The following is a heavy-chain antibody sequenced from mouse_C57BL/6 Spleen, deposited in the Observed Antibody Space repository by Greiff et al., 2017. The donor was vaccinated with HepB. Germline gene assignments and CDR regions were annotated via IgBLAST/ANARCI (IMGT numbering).Heavy chain of an antibody. CDR3: ARGAVGWYFDV. Sequence: EVKLMESGPGLVKPSQSLSLTCSVTGYSITSGYYWNWIRQFPGNKLEWMGYISYDGSNNYNPSLKNRISITRDTSKNQFFLKLNSVTTEDTATYYCARGAVGWYFDVWGTGTTVTVSS. J-gene: IGHJ1*03. CDR1: GYSITSGYY. CDR2: ISYDGSN. D-gene: IGHD1-1*01. V-gene: IGHV3-6*01.